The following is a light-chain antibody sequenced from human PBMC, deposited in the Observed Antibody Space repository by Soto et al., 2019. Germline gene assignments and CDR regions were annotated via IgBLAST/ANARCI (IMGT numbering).Light chain of an antibody. CDR1: SSDVGGYNY. Sequence: QSVLTQPPSASGSPGQSVTISCTGTSSDVGGYNYVSWYQQHPGKAPKLMIYEVSKRPSGVPDRFSGSKSGNTASLTVSGLQAEDEADYYCSSYAGSNNLKFGTGTKLTVL. CDR3: SSYAGSNNLK. J-gene: IGLJ1*01. V-gene: IGLV2-8*01. CDR2: EVS.